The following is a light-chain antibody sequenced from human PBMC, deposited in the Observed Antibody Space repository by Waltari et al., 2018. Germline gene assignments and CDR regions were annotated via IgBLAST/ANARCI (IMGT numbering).Light chain of an antibody. CDR1: SSYVGSFNL. CDR2: EGT. V-gene: IGLV2-23*01. Sequence: QSALTQPASVSGSPGQSITISCTGTSSYVGSFNLFSWYQQHPGNAPKLIISEGTERPSGLSHRFSGSKSGNTASLTISGLQADDEADYFCCSYTGSSPLYVFGTGTKVSVL. J-gene: IGLJ1*01. CDR3: CSYTGSSPLYV.